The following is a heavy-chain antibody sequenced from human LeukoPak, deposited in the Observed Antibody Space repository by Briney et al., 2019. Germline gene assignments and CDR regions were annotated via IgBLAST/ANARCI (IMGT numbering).Heavy chain of an antibody. CDR2: NYYSAGT. CDR1: GGPINRHH. J-gene: IGHJ4*02. D-gene: IGHD3-22*01. V-gene: IGHV4-59*11. Sequence: PSETLSLTCTVSGGPINRHHWSWLRQPPGEGLEWVAYNYYSAGTNYNPSLKTRSTISVDTSNNQFSLRLSSVTAAYTALYYCARLFYYDSSDYWEYFDYWGQGALVTVSS. CDR3: ARLFYYDSSDYWEYFDY.